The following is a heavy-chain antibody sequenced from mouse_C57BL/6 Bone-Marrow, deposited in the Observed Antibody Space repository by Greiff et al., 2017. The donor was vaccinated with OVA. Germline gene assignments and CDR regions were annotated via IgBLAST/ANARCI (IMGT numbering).Heavy chain of an antibody. CDR2: IWSDGST. CDR1: GFSLTSYG. CDR3: ARDYGSSYYAMDY. J-gene: IGHJ4*01. V-gene: IGHV2-6*03. D-gene: IGHD1-1*01. Sequence: VKLQESGPGLVAPSQSLSITCTVSGFSLTSYGVHWVRQPPGKGLEWLVVIWSDGSTTYNSALKSRLSISKDNSKSQVFLKMNSLQTDDTAMYYCARDYGSSYYAMDYWGQGTSVTVSS.